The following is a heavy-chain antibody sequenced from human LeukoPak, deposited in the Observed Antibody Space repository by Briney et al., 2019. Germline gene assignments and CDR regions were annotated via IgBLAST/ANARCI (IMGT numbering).Heavy chain of an antibody. V-gene: IGHV3-30-3*01. CDR2: ISYDGSNK. Sequence: PGGSLRLSCAASGFTFSSYAMHWVRQAPGKGLEWVAVISYDGSNKYYADSVKGRFTISRDNSKNTLYLQMNSLRAEDTAVYYCARVGVPAAIGWFDPWGQGTLVTVSS. CDR1: GFTFSSYA. J-gene: IGHJ5*02. CDR3: ARVGVPAAIGWFDP. D-gene: IGHD2-2*02.